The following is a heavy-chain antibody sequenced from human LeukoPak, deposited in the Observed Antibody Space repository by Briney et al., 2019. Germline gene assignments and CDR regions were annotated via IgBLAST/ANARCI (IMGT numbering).Heavy chain of an antibody. CDR1: GFTFSNYN. J-gene: IGHJ6*03. Sequence: GGSLRLSCAASGFTFSNYNMNWVRQAPGKGLEWISSITSSSSYKFYADSVKGRFTISRDNAKNSLYLQMNSLRAEDTAVYYCARDPYSGAYYEGYYYYYMDVWGKGTTVTVSS. CDR2: ITSSSSYK. CDR3: ARDPYSGAYYEGYYYYYMDV. V-gene: IGHV3-21*01. D-gene: IGHD1-26*01.